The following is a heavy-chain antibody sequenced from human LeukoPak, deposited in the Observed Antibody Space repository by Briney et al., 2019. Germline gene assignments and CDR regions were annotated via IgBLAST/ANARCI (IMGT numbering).Heavy chain of an antibody. CDR2: ISRTSSYI. D-gene: IGHD3-10*01. Sequence: GGSLRLSCAASGFTFSSYSMNWVRQAPGKGLEWVSSISRTSSYIYCADSVKGRFTISRDNAKNSLYLQMNSLRAEDTAVYYCARVMGGQYGSGIDFWGQGTLVTVSS. V-gene: IGHV3-21*01. J-gene: IGHJ4*02. CDR3: ARVMGGQYGSGIDF. CDR1: GFTFSSYS.